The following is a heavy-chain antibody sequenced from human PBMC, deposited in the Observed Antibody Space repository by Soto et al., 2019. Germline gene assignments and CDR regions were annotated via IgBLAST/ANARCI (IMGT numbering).Heavy chain of an antibody. CDR1: GFTFSSYA. Sequence: GGSLRLSCAASGFTFSSYAMSWVRQAPGKGLEWVSALSASGGSTYYADSVKGRFTISRDNSKNTLYLQMNSLRAEDTAVYYCAKDIRYYYDSSGYYDHYWGQGTLVTVSS. D-gene: IGHD3-22*01. CDR3: AKDIRYYYDSSGYYDHY. CDR2: LSASGGST. J-gene: IGHJ4*02. V-gene: IGHV3-23*01.